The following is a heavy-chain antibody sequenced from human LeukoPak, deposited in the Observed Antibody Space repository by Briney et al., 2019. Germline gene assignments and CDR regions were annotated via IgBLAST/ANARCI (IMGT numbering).Heavy chain of an antibody. V-gene: IGHV3-66*01. CDR1: GLTISNNF. CDR3: ARATDYYGSGRHGYFDH. Sequence: PGGSERLFCAASGLTISNNFKGWVRQAPGKGLEGVSLIIRSGSTYDADAETGRSRVTRDNYKNTLHVHMNSLRAEDTAVYYCARATDYYGSGRHGYFDHWGQGTTVSSSS. CDR2: IIRSGST. J-gene: IGHJ1*01. D-gene: IGHD3-10*01.